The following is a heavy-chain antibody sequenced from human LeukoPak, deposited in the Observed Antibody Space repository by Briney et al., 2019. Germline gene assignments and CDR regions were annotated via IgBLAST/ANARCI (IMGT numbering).Heavy chain of an antibody. CDR1: GFTFDDYA. J-gene: IGHJ3*02. Sequence: GGSLRLSCAASGFTFDDYAMHWVRQAPGKGLEWVSGISWNSGSIGYADSVKGRFTISRDNAKNSLYLQMNSLRAEDTALYYCAKDFSPYYDSSGYPPHAFDIWGQGTMVTVSS. CDR3: AKDFSPYYDSSGYPPHAFDI. CDR2: ISWNSGSI. V-gene: IGHV3-9*01. D-gene: IGHD3-22*01.